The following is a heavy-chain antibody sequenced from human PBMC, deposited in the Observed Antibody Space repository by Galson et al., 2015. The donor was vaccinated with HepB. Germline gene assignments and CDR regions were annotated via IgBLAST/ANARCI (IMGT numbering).Heavy chain of an antibody. V-gene: IGHV3-11*01. Sequence: SLRLSCAASGFTFSDYCMSWIRQAPGKGLEWVSYISSSGSTIYYADSVKGRFTISRDNAKNSLYLQMNSLRAEDTAVYYCARDAYYDFWSGYYRGFDYWGQGTLVTVSS. CDR3: ARDAYYDFWSGYYRGFDY. CDR1: GFTFSDYC. CDR2: ISSSGSTI. J-gene: IGHJ4*02. D-gene: IGHD3-3*01.